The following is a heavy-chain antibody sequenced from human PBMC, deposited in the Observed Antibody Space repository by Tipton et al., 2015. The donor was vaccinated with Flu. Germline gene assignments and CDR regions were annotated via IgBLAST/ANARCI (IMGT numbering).Heavy chain of an antibody. CDR1: GYTFTGYY. Sequence: QLVQSGAEVKKPGASVKVSCKASGYTFTGYYMHWVRQAPGQGLEWMGWINPNSGGTNYAQKFQGRVTMTRDTSISTAYMELSRLRSDDTAVYYCARRMATALPHDAFDIWGQGTMVTVSS. J-gene: IGHJ3*02. CDR3: ARRMATALPHDAFDI. V-gene: IGHV1-2*02. D-gene: IGHD5-24*01. CDR2: INPNSGGT.